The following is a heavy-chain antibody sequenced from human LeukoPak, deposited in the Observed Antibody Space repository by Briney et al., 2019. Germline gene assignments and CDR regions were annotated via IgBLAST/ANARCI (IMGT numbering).Heavy chain of an antibody. D-gene: IGHD1-1*01. CDR1: GFTFDDYA. J-gene: IGHJ4*02. CDR3: ARCTTTGRALDF. Sequence: GGSLRLSCAASGFTFDDYAMHWVRQVPGKGLEWVSGISWNSGMMGYADSVEGRFSISRDNAKNSLYLQMNSLRTEDTAFYYCARCTTTGRALDFWGQGTLVTVSS. CDR2: ISWNSGMM. V-gene: IGHV3-9*01.